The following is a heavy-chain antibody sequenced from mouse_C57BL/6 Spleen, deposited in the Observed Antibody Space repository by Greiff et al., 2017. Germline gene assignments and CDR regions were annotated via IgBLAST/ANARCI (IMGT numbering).Heavy chain of an antibody. V-gene: IGHV10-1*01. CDR1: GFSFNTYA. J-gene: IGHJ4*01. Sequence: EVQLQESGGGLVQPKGSLKLSCAASGFSFNTYAMTWVRQAPGKGLEWVARIRSKSNNYATYYADSVKDSFTISRDDSESMLYLQMNNLKTEDTAMYYCMRRDYYDGSSLYYYAMDYWGQGTSVTVSS. CDR3: MRRDYYDGSSLYYYAMDY. CDR2: IRSKSNNYAT. D-gene: IGHD1-1*01.